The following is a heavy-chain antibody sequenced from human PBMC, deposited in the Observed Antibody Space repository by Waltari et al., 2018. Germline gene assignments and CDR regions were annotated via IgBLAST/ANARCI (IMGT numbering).Heavy chain of an antibody. CDR3: ARLLDWFDP. V-gene: IGHV4-39*01. Sequence: QLQLQESGPGLVKPSETLSLTCTVSGGSISSSSYSWGWIRQPPGKGLEWIGSIYYSGSTHYNPSLKSRVTISVDTSKNQFSLKLSSVTAADTAVYYCARLLDWFDPWGQGTLVTVSS. J-gene: IGHJ5*02. CDR1: GGSISSSSYS. CDR2: IYYSGST.